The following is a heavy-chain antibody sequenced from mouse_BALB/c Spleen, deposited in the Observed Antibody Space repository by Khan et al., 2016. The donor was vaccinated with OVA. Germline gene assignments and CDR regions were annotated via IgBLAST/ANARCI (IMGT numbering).Heavy chain of an antibody. J-gene: IGHJ3*01. CDR2: IYPSDSYT. CDR3: TRERVDGSAFAY. CDR1: GYTFTNYW. D-gene: IGHD2-3*01. Sequence: QVQLQQSGTELVRPGASVKLSCKASGYTFTNYWINWVRQRPGQGLEWIGNIYPSDSYTNYNQKFKDKATLTVDKSSSTAYMQLSSPTSEDSAVDYCTRERVDGSAFAYWGQGTLVTVSA. V-gene: IGHV1-69*02.